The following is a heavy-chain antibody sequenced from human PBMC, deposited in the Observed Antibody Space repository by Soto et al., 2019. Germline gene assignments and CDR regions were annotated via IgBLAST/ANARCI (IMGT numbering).Heavy chain of an antibody. V-gene: IGHV3-33*01. J-gene: IGHJ3*02. D-gene: IGHD1-26*01. CDR3: ASERPRDGRALKTLLKNDAFMI. Sequence: QVQLVESGGGVVQPGSSLRLSCAASGFTFSSYGMHWVRQDPGKGLEWVAVIWSDGSKKDYADSVMGRFPISRDNSINTLYLQMYRLRSEATAVDYYASERPRDGRALKTLLKNDAFMIWGQVTM. CDR1: GFTFSSYG. CDR2: IWSDGSKK.